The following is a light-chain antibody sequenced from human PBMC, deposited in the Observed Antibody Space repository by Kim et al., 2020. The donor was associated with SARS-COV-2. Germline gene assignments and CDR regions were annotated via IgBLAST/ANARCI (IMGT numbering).Light chain of an antibody. V-gene: IGLV4-69*01. J-gene: IGLJ2*01. Sequence: SVKFTCTLSRGHSSYAIAWHQQQPDKGPRYLMKLNSDGSHSKGDGIPDRFSGSSSGAERYLTISSLQSEDEADYYCQTWGSDIVVFGGGTQLTVL. CDR3: QTWGSDIVV. CDR1: RGHSSYA. CDR2: LNSDGSH.